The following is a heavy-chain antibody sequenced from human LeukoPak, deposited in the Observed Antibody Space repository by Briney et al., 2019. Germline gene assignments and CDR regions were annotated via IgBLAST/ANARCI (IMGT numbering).Heavy chain of an antibody. V-gene: IGHV3-30*18. CDR1: GFTFSSYG. CDR3: AKDSKGYYDSSGYYSFFDY. J-gene: IGHJ4*02. D-gene: IGHD3-22*01. CDR2: ISYDGSNK. Sequence: GGSLRLSCAASGFTFSSYGMHWVRQAPGKGLEWVAVISYDGSNKYYADSVKGRFTISRDNSKNTLYLRMNSLRAEDTAVYYCAKDSKGYYDSSGYYSFFDYWGQGTLVTVSS.